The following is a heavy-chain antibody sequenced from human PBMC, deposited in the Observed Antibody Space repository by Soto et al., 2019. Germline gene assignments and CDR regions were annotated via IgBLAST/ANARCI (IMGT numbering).Heavy chain of an antibody. CDR2: IWYDGSNK. D-gene: IGHD1-20*01. Sequence: GGSLRLSCAASGFTFSNAWMNWVRQAPGKGLEWVAVIWYDGSNKYYADSVKGRFTISRDNSKNTLYLQMNSLRAEDTAVYYCARAPVTGTTYPTELDYWGQGTLVTVSS. J-gene: IGHJ4*02. V-gene: IGHV3-33*08. CDR3: ARAPVTGTTYPTELDY. CDR1: GFTFSNAW.